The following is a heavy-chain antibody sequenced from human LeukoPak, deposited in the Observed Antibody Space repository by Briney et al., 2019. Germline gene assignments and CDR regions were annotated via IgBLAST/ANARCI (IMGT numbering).Heavy chain of an antibody. D-gene: IGHD3-9*01. CDR1: GGTFSSYA. Sequence: EASVKVSRTASGGTFSSYAISWVRQAPGQGLEWMGGIIPIFGTANYAQKFQGRVTITADKSTSTAYMELSSLRSEDTAVYYCAIFVEYFDWLLSPNWLDPWGQGTLVTVSS. CDR3: AIFVEYFDWLLSPNWLDP. CDR2: IIPIFGTA. J-gene: IGHJ5*02. V-gene: IGHV1-69*06.